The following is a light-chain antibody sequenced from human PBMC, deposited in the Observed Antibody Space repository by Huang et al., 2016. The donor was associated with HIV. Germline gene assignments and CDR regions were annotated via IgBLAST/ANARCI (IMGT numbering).Light chain of an antibody. CDR3: LQLNSYPGA. V-gene: IGKV1-9*01. Sequence: IQLTQSPSSLSASVGDRVTITCRASQDIGSSLSWYQQKPGKAPNLRIYAASTLESGVPSRFSGSGSGTDFTLTINNLQPEDCATYYCLQLNSYPGAFGPGTNVDV. CDR2: AAS. CDR1: QDIGSS. J-gene: IGKJ3*01.